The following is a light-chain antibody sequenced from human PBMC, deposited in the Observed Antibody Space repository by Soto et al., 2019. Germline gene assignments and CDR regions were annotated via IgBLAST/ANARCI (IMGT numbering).Light chain of an antibody. J-gene: IGKJ4*01. Sequence: EIVLTQSPDTLSLSPGERATLSCRASQSVSSFVAWYQQRPGQPPRLLIYDVSKRATGSPIRISGSGSGTDFNLTISSLESEDFAVYYCQQRINWPLTVGGGTKVEIK. CDR2: DVS. CDR1: QSVSSF. CDR3: QQRINWPLT. V-gene: IGKV3-11*01.